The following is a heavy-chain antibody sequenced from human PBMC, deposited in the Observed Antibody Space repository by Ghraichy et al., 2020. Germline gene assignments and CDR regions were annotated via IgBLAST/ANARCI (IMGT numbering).Heavy chain of an antibody. CDR3: ASSSCSTCGMDV. CDR2: IYHSGST. V-gene: IGHV4-4*02. J-gene: IGHJ6*02. CDR1: GDSISNSNW. Sequence: SETLSLTCAVSGDSISNSNWWSWVRQPPGKGLEWIGEIYHSGSTNYNPSLKSRVSLSVDKSKNEFSLKLSSVTAADTAVYYCASSSCSTCGMDVWGQGTTVTVSS. D-gene: IGHD2-15*01.